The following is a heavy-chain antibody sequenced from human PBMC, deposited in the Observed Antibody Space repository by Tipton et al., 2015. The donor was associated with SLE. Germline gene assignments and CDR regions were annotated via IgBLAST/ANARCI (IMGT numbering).Heavy chain of an antibody. J-gene: IGHJ3*02. D-gene: IGHD1-26*01. Sequence: SLRLSCAASGFTFSSYWMSWVRQAPGKGLEWVANIKQDGSEKYYVDSVKGRFTISRDNAKNSLYLQMNSLRAEDTALYYCAKDQGWQRELLAFDIWGQGTMVTVSS. CDR3: AKDQGWQRELLAFDI. CDR1: GFTFSSYW. V-gene: IGHV3-7*03. CDR2: IKQDGSEK.